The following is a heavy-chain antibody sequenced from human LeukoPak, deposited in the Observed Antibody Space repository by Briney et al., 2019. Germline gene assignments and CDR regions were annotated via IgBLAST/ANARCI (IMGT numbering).Heavy chain of an antibody. CDR1: GFTFSNYG. Sequence: GRSLRLSCAASGFTFSNYGMHWVRQAPGKGLEWVAVISYDGSNKYYADSVKGRFAISRDNSKNTLYLQMNSLRAEDTAVYYCAKDATGPAGSWGQGTLVTVSS. CDR2: ISYDGSNK. CDR3: AKDATGPAGS. V-gene: IGHV3-30*18. D-gene: IGHD1-14*01. J-gene: IGHJ5*02.